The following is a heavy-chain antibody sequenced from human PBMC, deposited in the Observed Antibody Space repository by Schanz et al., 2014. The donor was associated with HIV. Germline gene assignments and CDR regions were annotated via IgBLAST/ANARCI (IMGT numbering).Heavy chain of an antibody. Sequence: QVQLVQSGAEVKKPGSSVKVSCKASGGAFSSYAISWVRQAPGQGLEWMGWISAYNGNTKYAQRLQGRVTMTTDTSTSTAYMELRSLRSDDTAVYYCARDKTVATWAYYYGMDVWGQGTTVTVSS. J-gene: IGHJ6*02. V-gene: IGHV1-18*01. CDR2: ISAYNGNT. CDR3: ARDKTVATWAYYYGMDV. D-gene: IGHD4-4*01. CDR1: GGAFSSYA.